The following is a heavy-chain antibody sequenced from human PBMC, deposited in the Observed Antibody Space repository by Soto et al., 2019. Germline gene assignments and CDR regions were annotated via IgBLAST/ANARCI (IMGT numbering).Heavy chain of an antibody. CDR3: TRAGGSYYFDF. J-gene: IGHJ4*02. V-gene: IGHV3-7*01. CDR2: IKPDGSDQ. Sequence: EVQLVESGGGLVLPGGSLRLSCAASGFTFSSLWMSWVRQAPGKGLEWVANIKPDGSDQYYVDSVKGRFTISRDNARNSLYLQMNSLRCDDTAVYYCTRAGGSYYFDFWGQGTLVTVSA. CDR1: GFTFSSLW. D-gene: IGHD3-10*01.